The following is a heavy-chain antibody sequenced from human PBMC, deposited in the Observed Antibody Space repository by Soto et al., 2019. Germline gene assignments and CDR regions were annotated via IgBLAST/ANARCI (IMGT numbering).Heavy chain of an antibody. CDR3: ARYNGTYYVY. CDR2: IYYSGST. J-gene: IGHJ4*02. D-gene: IGHD1-26*01. Sequence: SETLSLTCTVSGGSISSYYWTWIRQPPRKGLEWIGFIYYSGSTSYNPSLKSRVTISVDTSKNQFSLKLNSVTAADTAVYYCARYNGTYYVYWGQGTLVTVSS. V-gene: IGHV4-59*01. CDR1: GGSISSYY.